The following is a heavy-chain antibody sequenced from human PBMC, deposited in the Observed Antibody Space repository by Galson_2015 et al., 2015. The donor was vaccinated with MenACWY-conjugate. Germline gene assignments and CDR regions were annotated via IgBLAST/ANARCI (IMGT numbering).Heavy chain of an antibody. CDR1: GFTFSSYS. V-gene: IGHV3-48*04. Sequence: SLRLSCAASGFTFSSYSMNWVRQAPGKGLEWVSYISSSSSTIYYADSVKGRFTISRDNAKNSLYLQMNSLRAADTAVYYCARGRGIVLMRNYMDVWGKGTTVTVSS. CDR3: ARGRGIVLMRNYMDV. D-gene: IGHD2-8*01. J-gene: IGHJ6*03. CDR2: ISSSSSTI.